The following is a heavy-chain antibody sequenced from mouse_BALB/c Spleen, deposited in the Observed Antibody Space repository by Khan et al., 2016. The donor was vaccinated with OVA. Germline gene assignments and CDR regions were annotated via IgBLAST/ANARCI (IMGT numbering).Heavy chain of an antibody. J-gene: IGHJ4*01. CDR3: ARPPYFSDALDY. CDR2: INPYTGNT. CDR1: GYTFTNYD. D-gene: IGHD2-10*01. V-gene: IGHV9-3-1*01. Sequence: VQLQESGPELMKPGETVKISCKASGYTFTNYDINWVKQSPGKALKWMGWINPYTGNTTYDPDFKERVAFTVETSASTAYLQFNNLTNEDTATYSCARPPYFSDALDYWGQGTSVTVSS.